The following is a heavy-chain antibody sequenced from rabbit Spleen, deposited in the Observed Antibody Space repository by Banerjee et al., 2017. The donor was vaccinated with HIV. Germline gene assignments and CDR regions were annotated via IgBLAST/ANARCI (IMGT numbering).Heavy chain of an antibody. J-gene: IGHJ4*01. D-gene: IGHD2-1*01. V-gene: IGHV1S40*01. CDR1: GFSFSSSDY. Sequence: QSLEESGGDLVKPGASLTLTCTASGFSFSSSDYMCWVRQAPGKGLEWVACAYAGSSGGTYSATWAKGRFTISKTSSTTVTLQMTSLTAADTATYFCARGSAAMTMVITGFYLNLWGQCTLVTFS. CDR2: AYAGSSGGT. CDR3: ARGSAAMTMVITGFYLNL.